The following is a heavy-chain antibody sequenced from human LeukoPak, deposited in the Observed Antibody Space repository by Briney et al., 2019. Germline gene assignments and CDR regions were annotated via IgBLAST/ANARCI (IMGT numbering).Heavy chain of an antibody. V-gene: IGHV4-34*01. CDR3: ARGFWSGYRYYYYYYMDV. CDR1: GGSFSGYY. CDR2: INNSGST. D-gene: IGHD3-3*01. J-gene: IGHJ6*03. Sequence: SETLSLTCAVYGGSFSGYYWSWIRQPPGKGLEWIAEINNSGSTNYNPSLKSRVTISVDKSKNQFSLKLSSVTAADTAVYYCARGFWSGYRYYYYYYMDVWGKGTTVTVSS.